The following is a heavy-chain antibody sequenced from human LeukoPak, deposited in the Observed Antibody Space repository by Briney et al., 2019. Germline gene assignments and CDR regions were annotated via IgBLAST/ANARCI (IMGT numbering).Heavy chain of an antibody. CDR1: GFIFSEYW. J-gene: IGHJ6*04. D-gene: IGHD3-22*01. V-gene: IGHV3-7*01. CDR2: IKGDGSKV. Sequence: GGSLRLSCGASGFIFSEYWMTWVRQAPGRGPEWVANIKGDGSKVYYVDSVMGRFTISRDNDKGSLYLQMNNLRVEDTAVYHCARDGYYFDFWGKGTTVTVSS. CDR3: ARDGYYFDF.